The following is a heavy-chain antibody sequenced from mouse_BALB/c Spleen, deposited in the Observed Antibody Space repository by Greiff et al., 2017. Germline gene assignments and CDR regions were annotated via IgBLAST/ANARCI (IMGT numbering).Heavy chain of an antibody. CDR1: GYSITSDYA. CDR3: ARVRRVYYAMDY. V-gene: IGHV3-2*02. Sequence: EVQRVESGPGLVKPSQSLSLTCTVTGYSITSDYAWNWIRQFPGNKLEWMGYISYSGSTSYNPSLKSRISITRDTSKNQFFLQLNSVTTEDTATYYCARVRRVYYAMDYWGQGTSVTVSS. J-gene: IGHJ4*01. D-gene: IGHD2-14*01. CDR2: ISYSGST.